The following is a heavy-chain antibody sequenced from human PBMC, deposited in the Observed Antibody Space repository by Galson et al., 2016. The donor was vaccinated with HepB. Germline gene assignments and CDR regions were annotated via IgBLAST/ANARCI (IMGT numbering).Heavy chain of an antibody. D-gene: IGHD3-16*02. V-gene: IGHV3-33*01. CDR2: IWYDGSNK. CDR1: GFTFSSYG. CDR3: ARDRMITFGGVIVDAFDI. Sequence: SLRLSCAASGFTFSSYGIHWVRQAPGKGLEWVAVIWYDGSNKYYADSVKGRFTISRDNSKNTLYLQMNSLRAEDTAVYYCARDRMITFGGVIVDAFDIWGQGTMVTVSS. J-gene: IGHJ3*02.